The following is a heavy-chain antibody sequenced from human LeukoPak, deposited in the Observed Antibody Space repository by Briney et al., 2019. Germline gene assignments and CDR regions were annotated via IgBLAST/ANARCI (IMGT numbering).Heavy chain of an antibody. J-gene: IGHJ4*02. Sequence: ASVKVSRKASGYTFTSYGISWVRQAPGQGLEWMGWISAYNGNTNYAQKFQGRVTMTRDTSISTAYMELSRLRSDDTAVYYCARDPPDYYDSSGYYSDYWGQGTLVTVSS. V-gene: IGHV1-18*01. CDR3: ARDPPDYYDSSGYYSDY. CDR1: GYTFTSYG. CDR2: ISAYNGNT. D-gene: IGHD3-22*01.